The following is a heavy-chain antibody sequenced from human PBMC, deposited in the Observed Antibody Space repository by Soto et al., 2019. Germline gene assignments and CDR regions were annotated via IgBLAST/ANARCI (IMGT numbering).Heavy chain of an antibody. CDR1: GGSIISGGYS. V-gene: IGHV4-30-2*01. J-gene: IGHJ5*02. CDR3: ARGIKYGDYSRWFDP. Sequence: TLSLTCAVSGGSIISGGYSWSWIRQPPGKGLEWIGYIYHSGSTYYNPSLKSRVTISVDTPKNQFSLKLSSVTAADTAVYYCARGIKYGDYSRWFDPWGPGTLVTVSS. CDR2: IYHSGST. D-gene: IGHD4-17*01.